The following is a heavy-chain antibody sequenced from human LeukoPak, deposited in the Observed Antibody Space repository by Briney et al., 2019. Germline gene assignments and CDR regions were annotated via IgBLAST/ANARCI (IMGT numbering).Heavy chain of an antibody. CDR2: ISGSGGST. Sequence: GGSLRLSCAASGFTFSSYAMSWVRQAPGKGLEWVSAISGSGGSTYYADSVKGRFTISRDNSKDTLYLQMNSLRAEDTAVYYCAISRGTGEAVDYWAREPWSPSPQ. CDR1: GFTFSSYA. D-gene: IGHD7-27*01. V-gene: IGHV3-23*01. J-gene: IGHJ4*02. CDR3: AISRGTGEAVDY.